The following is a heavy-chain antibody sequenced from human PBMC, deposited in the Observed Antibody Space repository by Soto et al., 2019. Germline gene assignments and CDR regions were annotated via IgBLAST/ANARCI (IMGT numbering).Heavy chain of an antibody. Sequence: GASVKVSCKASGGTFSSYAISWVRQAPGQGLEWMGGIIPIFGTANYAQKFQGRVTITADESTSTAYMELSSLRSEDTAVYYCASYYYDSSGYPNPFDYWGQGTLVTVSS. CDR2: IIPIFGTA. J-gene: IGHJ4*02. CDR3: ASYYYDSSGYPNPFDY. V-gene: IGHV1-69*13. D-gene: IGHD3-22*01. CDR1: GGTFSSYA.